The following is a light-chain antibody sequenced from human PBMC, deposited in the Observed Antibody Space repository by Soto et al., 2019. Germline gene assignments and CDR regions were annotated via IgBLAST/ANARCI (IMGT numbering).Light chain of an antibody. V-gene: IGLV7-43*01. Sequence: QAVVTQEPSLTVSPGGTVTLTCASSTGAVTSGYYPNWFQQKPGQAPRALIYFTSNRHSWTPARFSGSLLGGKAALTLSGVQPEDEAEYYCLLYYAGVVVFGGGTKVTVL. CDR2: FTS. CDR1: TGAVTSGYY. CDR3: LLYYAGVVV. J-gene: IGLJ2*01.